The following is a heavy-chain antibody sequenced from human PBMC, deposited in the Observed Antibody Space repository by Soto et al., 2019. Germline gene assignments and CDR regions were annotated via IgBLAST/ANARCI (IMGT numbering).Heavy chain of an antibody. Sequence: SETLSLTCAVYGGSFSGYYWSWIRQPPGKGLEWIGEINHSGSTNYNPSLKSRVTISVDTSKNQFSLKLSSVTAADTAVYYCARVGVLDIVRAFDIWGQGTMVTVSS. CDR1: GGSFSGYY. V-gene: IGHV4-34*01. CDR2: INHSGST. CDR3: ARVGVLDIVRAFDI. D-gene: IGHD5-12*01. J-gene: IGHJ3*02.